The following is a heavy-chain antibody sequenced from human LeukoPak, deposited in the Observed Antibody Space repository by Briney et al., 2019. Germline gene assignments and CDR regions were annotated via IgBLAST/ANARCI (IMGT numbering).Heavy chain of an antibody. Sequence: ASVKVSCKASGYTFTSYGISWVRQAPGQGLEWMGWISAYNGNTNYAQKLQGRVTVTTDTSTSTAYMELRSLRSDDTAVYYCARDKLVGVRFLEWLPFDYWGQGTLVTVSS. D-gene: IGHD3-3*01. CDR3: ARDKLVGVRFLEWLPFDY. CDR1: GYTFTSYG. J-gene: IGHJ4*02. V-gene: IGHV1-18*01. CDR2: ISAYNGNT.